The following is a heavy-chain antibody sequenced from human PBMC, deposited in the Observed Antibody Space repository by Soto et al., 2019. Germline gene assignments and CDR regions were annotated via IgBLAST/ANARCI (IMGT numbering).Heavy chain of an antibody. CDR3: ARDRTGEPIRD. Sequence: QVQLVQSGAEVKKPGSSVKVSCKASGGTFSSYTISWVRQAPGQGLEWMGRIIPILGIANYAQKFQGRVTITADKSTGTADMELSSLRSEDTAVYYCARDRTGEPIRDWGQGTLVTVSS. J-gene: IGHJ4*02. CDR1: GGTFSSYT. CDR2: IIPILGIA. V-gene: IGHV1-69*08. D-gene: IGHD3-10*01.